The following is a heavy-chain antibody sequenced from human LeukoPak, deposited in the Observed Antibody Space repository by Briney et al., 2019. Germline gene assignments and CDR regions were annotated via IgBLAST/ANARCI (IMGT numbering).Heavy chain of an antibody. D-gene: IGHD2-21*02. J-gene: IGHJ4*02. V-gene: IGHV4-30-2*01. CDR1: GGSFSDYI. Sequence: SETLSLTCAVDGGSFSDYIWSWIRQPPGKGLEWIGYIYHSGSTYYNPSLKSRVTISVDRSKNQFSLKLSSVTAADTAVYYCARGQRGAVVTAIEYWGQGTLVTVSS. CDR3: ARGQRGAVVTAIEY. CDR2: IYHSGST.